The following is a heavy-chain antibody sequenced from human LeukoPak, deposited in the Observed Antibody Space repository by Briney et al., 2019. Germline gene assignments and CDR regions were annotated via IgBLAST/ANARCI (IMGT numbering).Heavy chain of an antibody. V-gene: IGHV3-53*01. D-gene: IGHD3-16*01. CDR3: VTRLA. Sequence: GGSLRLSCAASGFTFSRNYMSWVRQAPGKGLDWVSMIYSGGSTNYADSVKGRFTISRDSSKNTLYLQMNSLRAEDTAVYYCVTRLAWGQGTLVTVSS. CDR1: GFTFSRNY. J-gene: IGHJ5*02. CDR2: IYSGGST.